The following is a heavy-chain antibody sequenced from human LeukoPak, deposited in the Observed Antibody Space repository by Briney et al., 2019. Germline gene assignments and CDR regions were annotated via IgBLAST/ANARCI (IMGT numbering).Heavy chain of an antibody. Sequence: SVTVSCKASGGTFSSYAISWVRQAPGQGLEWMGGIIPIFGTANYAQKFQGRVTITADESTSTAYMELSSLRSEDTAVYYCARDEGYYYGSGTPSDAFDIWGQGTMVTVSS. V-gene: IGHV1-69*01. J-gene: IGHJ3*02. CDR2: IIPIFGTA. CDR3: ARDEGYYYGSGTPSDAFDI. CDR1: GGTFSSYA. D-gene: IGHD3-10*01.